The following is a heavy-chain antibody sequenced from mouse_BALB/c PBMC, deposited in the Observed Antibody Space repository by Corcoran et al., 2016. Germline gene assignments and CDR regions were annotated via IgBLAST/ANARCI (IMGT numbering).Heavy chain of an antibody. Sequence: QVTLKESDPWIFKPSTTLSLTCSFSGFSLSTSGMGVGWIRQPSGKGLEWLAHIWWDDDKYYNTSLKRQLTISKYTSRNQEFLKITSVDTADTATYYCARRSQTGCEYDYWGQSTTLTVSS. J-gene: IGHJ2*01. CDR3: ARRSQTGCEYDY. D-gene: IGHD4-1*01. CDR1: GFSLSTSGMG. CDR2: IWWDDDK. V-gene: IGHV8-8*01.